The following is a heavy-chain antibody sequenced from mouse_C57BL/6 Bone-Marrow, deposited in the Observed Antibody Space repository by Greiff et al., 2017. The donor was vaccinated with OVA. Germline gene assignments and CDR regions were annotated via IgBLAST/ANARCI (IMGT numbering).Heavy chain of an antibody. CDR1: GFTFSDYY. V-gene: IGHV5-12*01. J-gene: IGHJ3*01. Sequence: EVHLVESGGGLVQPGGSLKLSCAASGFTFSDYYMYWVRQTPEKRLEWVAYISNGGGSTYYPDTVKGRFTISRDNAKNTLYLQMSRLKSEDTAMYYCARPRGFAYWGQGTLVTVSA. CDR2: ISNGGGST. CDR3: ARPRGFAY.